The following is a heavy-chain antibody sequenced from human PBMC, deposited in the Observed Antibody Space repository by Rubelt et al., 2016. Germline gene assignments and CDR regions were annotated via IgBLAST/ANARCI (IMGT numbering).Heavy chain of an antibody. Sequence: KSRVTISVDTSKNQFSLKLSSVTAADTAVYYCARLGYGAFDIWGQGTMVTVSS. D-gene: IGHD5-12*01. CDR3: ARLGYGAFDI. J-gene: IGHJ3*02. V-gene: IGHV4-39*01.